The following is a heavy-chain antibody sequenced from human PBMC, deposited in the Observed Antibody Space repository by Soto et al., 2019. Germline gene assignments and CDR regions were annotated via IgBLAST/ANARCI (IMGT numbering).Heavy chain of an antibody. V-gene: IGHV4-61*01. D-gene: IGHD3-22*01. CDR3: ARDFFDSSDYTTNWFDP. CDR2: IYHSGNA. CDR1: GGSVSSNNYY. J-gene: IGHJ5*02. Sequence: SETLSLTCTVSGGSVSSNNYYWNWIRQPPGKGLEWIGYIYHSGNAYYNPSLKSRVTISVDTSKNQFSLKLTSVTAADAALYYCARDFFDSSDYTTNWFDPWGQGTLVTVSS.